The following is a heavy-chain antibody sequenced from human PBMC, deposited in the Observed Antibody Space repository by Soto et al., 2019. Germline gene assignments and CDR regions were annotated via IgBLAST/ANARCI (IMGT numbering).Heavy chain of an antibody. V-gene: IGHV1-18*01. Sequence: QVQLVQSGAEVKKPGASVKVSCKASGYTFTSYGISWVRQAPGQGLEWMGWLSAYNGNTNYAQKLQGRVTMTTDTSTSTAYMELRSLRSDDTAVYYCARVLLWFGELLYPSFAYWGQGTLVTVSS. CDR1: GYTFTSYG. CDR2: LSAYNGNT. J-gene: IGHJ4*02. D-gene: IGHD3-10*01. CDR3: ARVLLWFGELLYPSFAY.